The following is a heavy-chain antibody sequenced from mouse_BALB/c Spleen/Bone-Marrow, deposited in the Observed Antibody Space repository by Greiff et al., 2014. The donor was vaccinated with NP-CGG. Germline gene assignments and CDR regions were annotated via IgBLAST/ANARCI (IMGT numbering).Heavy chain of an antibody. CDR3: TRPSFYYGSSYWYFDV. Sequence: VQLKESGSELVKPGASVKLSCAASGFNIKDTYVHWVKQRPEQGLEWIGRIDPANGDTKYDPKFQGKATITADTSSNTAYLQLSSLTSEDTAVYYCTRPSFYYGSSYWYFDVWGAGTTVTVSS. J-gene: IGHJ1*01. CDR2: IDPANGDT. D-gene: IGHD1-1*01. CDR1: GFNIKDTY. V-gene: IGHV14-3*02.